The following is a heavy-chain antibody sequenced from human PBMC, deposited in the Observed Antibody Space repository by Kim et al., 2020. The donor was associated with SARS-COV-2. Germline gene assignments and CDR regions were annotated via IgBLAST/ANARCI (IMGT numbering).Heavy chain of an antibody. CDR1: GFTFSSYA. CDR2: LTSDGNDT. CDR3: TKNPTLTKPSY. V-gene: IGHV3-23*01. J-gene: IGHJ4*02. Sequence: GGSLRLSCAASGFTFSSYAMSWVRQAPGKGLEWVSALTSDGNDTYYIDSVMGRFTISRDNSKNTLYLEMNSLRAEDTAMYYCTKNPTLTKPSYWVRGTLVTVSS. D-gene: IGHD4-17*01.